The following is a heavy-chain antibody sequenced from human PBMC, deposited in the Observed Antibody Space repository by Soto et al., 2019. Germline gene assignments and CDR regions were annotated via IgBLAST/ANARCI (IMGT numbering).Heavy chain of an antibody. CDR1: GYRFTNFW. CDR3: ARAPYNHNDGDLDF. CDR2: IYSRDSDT. D-gene: IGHD1-1*01. Sequence: GESLKISCKASGYRFTNFWIGWVRQKPGKGLEWMGIIYSRDSDTRYSPSFQGQVAISVDTSINTAYLQWSSLKASDTAIYYCARAPYNHNDGDLDFWGQGTLVTVSS. V-gene: IGHV5-51*01. J-gene: IGHJ4*02.